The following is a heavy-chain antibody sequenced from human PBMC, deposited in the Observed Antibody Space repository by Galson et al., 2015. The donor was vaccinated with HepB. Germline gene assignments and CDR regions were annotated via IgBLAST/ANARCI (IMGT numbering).Heavy chain of an antibody. D-gene: IGHD3-9*01. CDR2: INSDGSST. CDR1: GFTFSSYW. Sequence: SLRLSCAASGFTFSSYWMHWVRQAPGKGLVWVSRINSDGSSTSYADSVKGRFTISRDNAKNTLYLQMNSLRAEDTAVYYCARDKADILTGTTWEADAFDILGQGTMVTVSS. J-gene: IGHJ3*02. V-gene: IGHV3-74*01. CDR3: ARDKADILTGTTWEADAFDI.